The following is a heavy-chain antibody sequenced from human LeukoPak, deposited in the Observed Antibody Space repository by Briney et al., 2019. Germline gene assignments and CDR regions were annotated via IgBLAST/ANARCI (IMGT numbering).Heavy chain of an antibody. J-gene: IGHJ4*02. V-gene: IGHV4-31*03. Sequence: SETLSLTYTVSGGSISSGGYYWSWIRQHPGKGLEWIGYIYYSGSTYYNPSLKSRVTISVDTSKNQFSLKLSSVTAADTAVYYCARKGDSSGWYYFDYWGQGTLVTVSS. CDR2: IYYSGST. CDR3: ARKGDSSGWYYFDY. D-gene: IGHD6-19*01. CDR1: GGSISSGGYY.